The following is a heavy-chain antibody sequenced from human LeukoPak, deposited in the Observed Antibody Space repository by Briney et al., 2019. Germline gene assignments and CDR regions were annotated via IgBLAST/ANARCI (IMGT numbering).Heavy chain of an antibody. CDR3: AAGALVLPFVFPGYYYGMDV. J-gene: IGHJ6*04. CDR2: MNPNSGNT. D-gene: IGHD2-21*01. Sequence: GASVKVSCKASGYTFTSYDINWVRQATGQGLEWMGWMNPNSGNTGYAQKFQGRVTMTRNTSISTAYMELSSLRSEDTAVYYCAAGALVLPFVFPGYYYGMDVWGKGTTVTVSS. CDR1: GYTFTSYD. V-gene: IGHV1-8*01.